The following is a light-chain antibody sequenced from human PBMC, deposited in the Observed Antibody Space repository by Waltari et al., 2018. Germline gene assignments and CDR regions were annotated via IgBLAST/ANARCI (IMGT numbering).Light chain of an antibody. Sequence: DIQMTQSPSSLSASVGDRVTITCRHSRAITNYVNWYQQRPGLAPKLLIYAASTLQGGVPTRFSGSGSGTDFTLTISSLQIEDFATYYCQQSHSAPLAFGGGTRLEI. CDR2: AAS. V-gene: IGKV1-39*01. CDR3: QQSHSAPLA. J-gene: IGKJ4*01. CDR1: RAITNY.